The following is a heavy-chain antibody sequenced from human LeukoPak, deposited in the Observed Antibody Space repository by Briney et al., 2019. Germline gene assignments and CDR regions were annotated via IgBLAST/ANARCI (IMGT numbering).Heavy chain of an antibody. CDR1: GFTFSNYA. V-gene: IGHV3-64*01. Sequence: PGGSLRLSCAASGFTFSNYAMHWVRQAPGKGLEYVSAISSNGGSAYYANSVKGRFIISRDNSRNTLYLQMGSLRPEDMAVYYCARVPTGIYDFWGAYFDSWGQGTLVTVSS. CDR2: ISSNGGSA. J-gene: IGHJ4*02. D-gene: IGHD3-3*01. CDR3: ARVPTGIYDFWGAYFDS.